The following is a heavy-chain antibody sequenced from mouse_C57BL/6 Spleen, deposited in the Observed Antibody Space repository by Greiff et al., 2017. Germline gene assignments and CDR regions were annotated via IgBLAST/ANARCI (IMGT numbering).Heavy chain of an antibody. CDR3: ARNDGYYGYYAMDY. Sequence: VKLQESGAELVTPGASVKISCKASGYAFSSYWMNWVKQRPGKGLEWIGQIYPGDGDTNYNGKFKGKATLTADKSSSTAYMQHSSLTSEDSAVYFCARNDGYYGYYAMDYWGQGTSVTVSS. V-gene: IGHV1-80*01. D-gene: IGHD2-3*01. J-gene: IGHJ4*01. CDR2: IYPGDGDT. CDR1: GYAFSSYW.